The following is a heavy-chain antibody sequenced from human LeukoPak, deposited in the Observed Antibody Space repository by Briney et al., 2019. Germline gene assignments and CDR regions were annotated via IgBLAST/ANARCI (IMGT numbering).Heavy chain of an antibody. J-gene: IGHJ6*03. Sequence: ASVKVSCKASGYTFTSYDINWVRQATGQGLEWMGWMNPNSGNTGYAQKFQGRVTITRNTSISTAYMELSNLRSEDTAVYYCARVNVGLEPPRFYYYYYMDVWGKGTTVTVSS. CDR3: ARVNVGLEPPRFYYYYYMDV. V-gene: IGHV1-8*03. CDR2: MNPNSGNT. D-gene: IGHD1-1*01. CDR1: GYTFTSYD.